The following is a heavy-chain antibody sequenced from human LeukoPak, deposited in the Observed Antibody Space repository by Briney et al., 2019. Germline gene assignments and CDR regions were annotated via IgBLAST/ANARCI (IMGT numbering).Heavy chain of an antibody. D-gene: IGHD3-22*01. CDR3: ARLGYYDSSGSNWYFDL. CDR1: GYSFTDYW. J-gene: IGHJ2*01. Sequence: GESLKISCKASGYSFTDYWIGWVRQMPGKGLEWMGIIYPGDSDTRYSPSFQGQVTISADKSISTAYLQWSSLKASDTAMYYCARLGYYDSSGSNWYFDLWGRGTLVTVSS. V-gene: IGHV5-51*01. CDR2: IYPGDSDT.